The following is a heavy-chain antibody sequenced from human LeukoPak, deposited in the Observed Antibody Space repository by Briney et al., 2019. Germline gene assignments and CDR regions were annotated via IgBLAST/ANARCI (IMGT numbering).Heavy chain of an antibody. J-gene: IGHJ4*02. D-gene: IGHD5-18*01. CDR1: GFTFSRYA. V-gene: IGHV3-23*01. CDR2: ISGSGDST. CDR3: TKGTIWLPFDY. Sequence: GGSLRLSCAASGFTFSRYAMSWVRQAPGKGLEWVSGISGSGDSTYSADSVKGRFTISRDNSKKTLYLQMNSLRAEDTAVYYCTKGTIWLPFDYWGQGTLVTVSS.